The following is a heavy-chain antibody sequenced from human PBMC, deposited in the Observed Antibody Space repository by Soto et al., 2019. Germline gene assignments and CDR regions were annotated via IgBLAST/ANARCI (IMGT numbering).Heavy chain of an antibody. CDR3: ARTRRFGETENWFDP. D-gene: IGHD3-10*01. J-gene: IGHJ5*02. V-gene: IGHV4-59*01. Sequence: QVQLQESGPGLVKPSETLSLTCTVSGGSISSYYWSWIRQPPGKGLEWIGYIYYSGSTNYNPSLKSRVTISVDTSKNQFSLKLSSVTAADTAVYYWARTRRFGETENWFDPWGQGTLVTVSS. CDR1: GGSISSYY. CDR2: IYYSGST.